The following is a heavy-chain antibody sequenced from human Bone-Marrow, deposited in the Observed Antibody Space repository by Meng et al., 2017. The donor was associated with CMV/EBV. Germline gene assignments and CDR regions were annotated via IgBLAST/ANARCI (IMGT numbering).Heavy chain of an antibody. D-gene: IGHD5-24*01. V-gene: IGHV4-59*01. J-gene: IGHJ4*02. CDR3: ARFDSRGYNFDY. CDR2: IYYSGST. CDR1: GGSISSYY. Sequence: SETLSLTCTVSGGSISSYYWSWIRQPPGKGLEWIGYIYYSGSTNYNPSLKSRVTISVDTSKNQFSLKLSSVTAADTAVYYCARFDSRGYNFDYWGQGTLVTGSS.